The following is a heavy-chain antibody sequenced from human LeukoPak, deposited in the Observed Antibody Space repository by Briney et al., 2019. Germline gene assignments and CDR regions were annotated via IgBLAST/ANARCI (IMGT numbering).Heavy chain of an antibody. J-gene: IGHJ4*02. Sequence: GGSLRLSCAASGFSFSSYIMNWVRQAPGKGLEWVSSISANTTHIYGADSLKGRFTISRDDAKNSLYLQLTSLRAEDTAVYYCTRGYTSDYWGQGTLVAVSS. V-gene: IGHV3-21*01. CDR3: TRGYTSDY. CDR2: ISANTTHI. CDR1: GFSFSSYI. D-gene: IGHD2-2*01.